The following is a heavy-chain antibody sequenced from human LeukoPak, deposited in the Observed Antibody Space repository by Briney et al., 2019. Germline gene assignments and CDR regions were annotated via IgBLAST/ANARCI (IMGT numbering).Heavy chain of an antibody. J-gene: IGHJ4*02. CDR1: GGSFSGYY. CDR3: PRGGSSGWFDY. CDR2: INHSGST. V-gene: IGHV4-34*01. Sequence: PSETLSLTCAVYGGSFSGYYWSWLRQPPGKGLEWIGEINHSGSTNYNPSLKSRVTISVDTSKNQFSLKLSSVTAADTAVYYCPRGGSSGWFDYWGQGTLVTVSS. D-gene: IGHD6-19*01.